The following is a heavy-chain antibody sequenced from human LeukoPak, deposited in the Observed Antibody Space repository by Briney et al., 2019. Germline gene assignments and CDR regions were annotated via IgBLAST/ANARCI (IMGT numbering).Heavy chain of an antibody. CDR2: IEKDGSEK. D-gene: IGHD2-8*02. CDR1: GFTFSTYS. J-gene: IGHJ4*02. Sequence: PGGSLRLSCAASGFTFSTYSFNWVRQAPGKGLEWVANIEKDGSEKNYVDSVKGRFTISRDNAKNSLHLEMNSLRGEDTAVYYCAAGYGWLTDFWGQGTLVTVSS. CDR3: AAGYGWLTDF. V-gene: IGHV3-7*01.